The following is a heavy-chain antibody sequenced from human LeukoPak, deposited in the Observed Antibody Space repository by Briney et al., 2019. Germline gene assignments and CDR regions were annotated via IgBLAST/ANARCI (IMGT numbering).Heavy chain of an antibody. D-gene: IGHD6-13*01. CDR1: GFTFSSYA. CDR2: ISYDGSNK. CDR3: ARGQYSSSWYGSVDY. Sequence: GGSLRLPCAASGFTFSSYAMHWVRQAPGKGLEWVAVISYDGSNKYYADSVKGRSTISRDNSKNTLYLQMNSLRAEDTAVYYCARGQYSSSWYGSVDYWGQGTLVTVSS. V-gene: IGHV3-30-3*01. J-gene: IGHJ4*02.